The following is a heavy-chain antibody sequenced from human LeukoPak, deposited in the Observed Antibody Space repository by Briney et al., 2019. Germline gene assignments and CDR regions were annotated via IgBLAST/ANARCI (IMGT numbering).Heavy chain of an antibody. CDR3: ARDPVGYYYDSSGYSYPYYFDY. J-gene: IGHJ4*02. D-gene: IGHD3-22*01. V-gene: IGHV1-69*05. CDR2: IIPIFGTA. Sequence: ASVKVSCKASGGTFSSYAISWVRQAPGQGLEWMGGIIPIFGTANYEQKFSGRVTITTAESTTTTYLELSSLRSEDTAVYYCARDPVGYYYDSSGYSYPYYFDYWGQGTLVTVSS. CDR1: GGTFSSYA.